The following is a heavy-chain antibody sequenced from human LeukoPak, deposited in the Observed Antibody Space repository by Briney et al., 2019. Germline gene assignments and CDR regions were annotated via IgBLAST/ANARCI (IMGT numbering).Heavy chain of an antibody. CDR1: GYSISSGYH. J-gene: IGHJ6*03. CDR2: INHSGST. Sequence: SETLSLTCTVSGYSISSGYHWGWIRQPPGKGLEWIGEINHSGSTNYNPSLKSRVTISVDTSKNQFSLKLSSVTAADTAVYYCARGTGYYDILTGYYPKSYYYYYMDVWGKGTTVTVSS. CDR3: ARGTGYYDILTGYYPKSYYYYYMDV. V-gene: IGHV4-38-2*02. D-gene: IGHD3-9*01.